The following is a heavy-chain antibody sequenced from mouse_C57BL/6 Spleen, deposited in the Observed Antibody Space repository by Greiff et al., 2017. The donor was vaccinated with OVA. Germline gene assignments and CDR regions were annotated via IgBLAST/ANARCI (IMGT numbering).Heavy chain of an antibody. D-gene: IGHD1-1*01. Sequence: QVQLQQSGAELVRPGTSVKVSCKASGYAFTNYLIEWVKQRPGQGLEWIGVINPGSGGTNYNEKFTGKATMTADKYSSTAYMQLSRLPSEDSAVYFCARCPNYYGSSGGYFDYWGQGTTLTVAS. CDR2: INPGSGGT. CDR3: ARCPNYYGSSGGYFDY. J-gene: IGHJ2*01. V-gene: IGHV1-54*01. CDR1: GYAFTNYL.